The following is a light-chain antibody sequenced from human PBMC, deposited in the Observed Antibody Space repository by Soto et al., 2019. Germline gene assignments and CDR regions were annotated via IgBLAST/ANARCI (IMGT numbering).Light chain of an antibody. Sequence: DIQMTQSPSALSASVGDRVTITSRASQGISNYLAWYQQKPGKVPQLLIYSASVLQSGVPSRFSGSGSETDFTLTISSLQPEDVATYYCQKYNSALWTFGHGTKVEIK. CDR2: SAS. V-gene: IGKV1-27*01. J-gene: IGKJ1*01. CDR1: QGISNY. CDR3: QKYNSALWT.